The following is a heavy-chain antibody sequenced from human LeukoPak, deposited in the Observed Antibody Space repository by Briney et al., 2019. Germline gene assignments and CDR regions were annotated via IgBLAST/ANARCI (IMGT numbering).Heavy chain of an antibody. V-gene: IGHV4-59*08. Sequence: SETLSLICTVSGGSISSYYWSWIRQPPGKGLEWIGYIYYSGSTNYNPSLKSRVTISVDTSKNQFSLKLSSVTAADTAVYYCARQGGGWLIDYGGQGTLVTVSS. CDR1: GGSISSYY. J-gene: IGHJ4*02. CDR2: IYYSGST. CDR3: ARQGGGWLIDY. D-gene: IGHD6-19*01.